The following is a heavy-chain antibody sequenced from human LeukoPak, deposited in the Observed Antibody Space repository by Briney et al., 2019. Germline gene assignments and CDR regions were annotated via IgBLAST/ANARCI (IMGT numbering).Heavy chain of an antibody. CDR1: GYSFTTYW. V-gene: IGHV5-51*01. CDR3: ARRHITYYYDSSGSSVFDY. Sequence: GESLKISCQASGYSFTTYWIGWVRQMPGKGLEWMGIIYPGDSDTRYSPSFQGQVTISADKSISTAYLQWSSLKASDTAMYHCARRHITYYYDSSGSSVFDYWGQGTLVTVSS. CDR2: IYPGDSDT. J-gene: IGHJ4*02. D-gene: IGHD3-22*01.